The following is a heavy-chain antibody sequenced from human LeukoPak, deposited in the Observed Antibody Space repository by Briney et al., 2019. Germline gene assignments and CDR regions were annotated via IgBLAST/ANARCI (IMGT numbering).Heavy chain of an antibody. CDR3: AKHYGSGTYYNYLDY. J-gene: IGHJ4*02. CDR1: GFTFSSYA. CDR2: ISSNGGGT. Sequence: PGGSLRLSCAASGFTFSSYAMSWVRRAPGTGLEWVSAISSNGGGTFYADSVKGQFTISRDNSQNTLYLQMNSLRAEDTAIYYCAKHYGSGTYYNYLDYWGQGTLVTVSS. V-gene: IGHV3-23*01. D-gene: IGHD3-10*01.